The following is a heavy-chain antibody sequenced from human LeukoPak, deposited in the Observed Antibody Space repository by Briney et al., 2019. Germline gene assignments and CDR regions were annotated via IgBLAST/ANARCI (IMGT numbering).Heavy chain of an antibody. D-gene: IGHD3-3*01. CDR1: GFTFSSYS. V-gene: IGHV3-21*01. CDR3: ARDLPDYDFWSGYYNSYYFDY. J-gene: IGHJ4*02. Sequence: PGGSLRLSCAASGFTFSSYSMNWVRQAPGKGLEWVSSISSSSSYIYYADSVKGRFTISRDNAKNSLYLQMNSLRAEDTAVYYCARDLPDYDFWSGYYNSYYFDYWGQGTLVTVSS. CDR2: ISSSSSYI.